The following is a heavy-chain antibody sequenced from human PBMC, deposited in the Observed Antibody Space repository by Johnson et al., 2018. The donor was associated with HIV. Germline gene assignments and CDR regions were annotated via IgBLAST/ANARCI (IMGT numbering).Heavy chain of an antibody. CDR1: GFTFSTYA. J-gene: IGHJ3*01. V-gene: IGHV3-64*01. Sequence: VQLVESGGGLVQPGGSLRLSCTASGFTFSTYAMHWVRQAPGKGLEYVSAISNNGGSTYYANSVKGRFTISRDNSKNTLYLQMGSLRAEDMAVYYCAIPYFYDRSAYHRGQGTMVTVSS. CDR2: ISNNGGST. D-gene: IGHD3-22*01. CDR3: AIPYFYDRSAYH.